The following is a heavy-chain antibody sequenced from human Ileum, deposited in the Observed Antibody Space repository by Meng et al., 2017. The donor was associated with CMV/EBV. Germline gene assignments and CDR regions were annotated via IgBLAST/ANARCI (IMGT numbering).Heavy chain of an antibody. CDR3: ASSPIVVVPAAIDYYYGMDV. D-gene: IGHD2-2*01. CDR2: IIPILGIA. CDR1: GGTFSSYT. Sequence: SVKVSCKASGGTFSSYTISWVRQAPGQGLEWMGRIIPILGIANYAQKFQGRVTITADKSTSTAYMELSSLRSEDTAVYYCASSPIVVVPAAIDYYYGMDVWGQGTAVTVSS. J-gene: IGHJ6*02. V-gene: IGHV1-69*02.